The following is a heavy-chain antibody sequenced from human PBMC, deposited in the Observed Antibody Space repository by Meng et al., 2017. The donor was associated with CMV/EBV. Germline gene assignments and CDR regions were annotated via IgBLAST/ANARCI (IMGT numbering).Heavy chain of an antibody. CDR2: IYTSGST. D-gene: IGHD3-22*01. CDR3: AIGGLYYYDSSGHFDY. V-gene: IGHV4-4*07. J-gene: IGHJ4*02. CDR1: GGSISSYY. Sequence: QVQLQASGPVLVQPSATPCLSCTLSGGSISSYYWSWTRQPAAKGLEWIRRIYTSGSTNYTPSLKSRVTMSVDTSKNQFSLKLSSVTAAHTAVYYCAIGGLYYYDSSGHFDYWGQGTLVTVSS.